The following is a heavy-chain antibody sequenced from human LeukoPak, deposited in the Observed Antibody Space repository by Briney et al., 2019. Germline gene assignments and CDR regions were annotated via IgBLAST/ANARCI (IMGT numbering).Heavy chain of an antibody. V-gene: IGHV4-4*07. CDR3: ATSFGSYYGPFDY. CDR2: IYTTGST. Sequence: SETLSLTCTVSGGSISSYYWSWIRQPAGKGLEWIGRIYTTGSTNYNPSLKSRVTMSVDTSKDQFSLNLSSVTAADTAVYYCATSFGSYYGPFDYWGQGTLVTVSS. J-gene: IGHJ4*02. CDR1: GGSISSYY. D-gene: IGHD1-26*01.